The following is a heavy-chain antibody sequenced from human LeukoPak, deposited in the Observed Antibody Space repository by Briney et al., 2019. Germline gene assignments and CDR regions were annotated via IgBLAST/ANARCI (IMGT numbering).Heavy chain of an antibody. V-gene: IGHV1-18*04. J-gene: IGHJ6*02. Sequence: GASVKVSCKASGYTFTGYYMHWVRQAPGQGLEWMGWISAYNGNTNYAQKLQGRVTMTTDTSTSTAYMELRSLRSDDTAVYYCARELGYGDYYYYYGMDVWGQGTTVTVSS. CDR1: GYTFTGYY. CDR3: ARELGYGDYYYYYGMDV. CDR2: ISAYNGNT. D-gene: IGHD4-17*01.